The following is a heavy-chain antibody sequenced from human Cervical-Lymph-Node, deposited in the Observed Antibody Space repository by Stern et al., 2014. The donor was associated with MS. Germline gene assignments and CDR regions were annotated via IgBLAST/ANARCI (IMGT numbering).Heavy chain of an antibody. CDR3: AREGAGSTTFFDP. Sequence: QLQLQESGPRLVKPSETLSLTCTVSGGSITPYYWSWIRQSPGRGLEWIGYIYYSGRTDYNPSLQSRVAISVDTSKNQFSLKLTDVTAADTAMYYCAREGAGSTTFFDPWGQGSQVTVSS. J-gene: IGHJ5*02. CDR1: GGSITPYY. D-gene: IGHD2-2*01. V-gene: IGHV4-59*12. CDR2: IYYSGRT.